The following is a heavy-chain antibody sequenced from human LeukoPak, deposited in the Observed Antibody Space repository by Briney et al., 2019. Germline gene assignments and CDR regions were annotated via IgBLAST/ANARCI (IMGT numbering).Heavy chain of an antibody. V-gene: IGHV4-59*01. D-gene: IGHD2/OR15-2a*01. J-gene: IGHJ3*02. Sequence: SETLSLTCTVSGGSISSYYWSWIRQPPGKGLEWIGYIYYSGSTNYNPSLKSRVTISVDTSKNQFSLKLSSVTAADTAVYYCARDVLLYAFDIWGQGTMVTVSS. CDR2: IYYSGST. CDR3: ARDVLLYAFDI. CDR1: GGSISSYY.